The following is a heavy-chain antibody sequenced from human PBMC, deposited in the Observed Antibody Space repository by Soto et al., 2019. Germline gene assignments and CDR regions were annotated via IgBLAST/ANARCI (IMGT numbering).Heavy chain of an antibody. D-gene: IGHD3-3*01. J-gene: IGHJ6*04. V-gene: IGHV3-23*01. CDR1: EFTFSSYS. CDR2: VNGGGDST. CDR3: ARGHFGVTMDV. Sequence: DVQLLESGGGLVQPGGSLRLSCAASEFTFSSYSMIWVRQAPGKGLEWVSGVNGGGDSTYYAESVKGRFTISRDNSKNPVYLQMNGPRAEDTGVFYCARGHFGVTMDVWGEGTTVSVSS.